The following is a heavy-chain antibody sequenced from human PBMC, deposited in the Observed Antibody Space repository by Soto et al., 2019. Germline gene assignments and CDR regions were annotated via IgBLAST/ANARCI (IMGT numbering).Heavy chain of an antibody. Sequence: SLRLSCAASGFTFSSYSMNWVRQAPGKGLEWVSYISSSSSTIYYADSVKGRFTISRDNAKNSLYLQMNSLRDEDTAVYYCAREPLRVTFGGVIVIPTLYFDYWGQGTLVTVSS. V-gene: IGHV3-48*02. CDR1: GFTFSSYS. J-gene: IGHJ4*02. D-gene: IGHD3-16*02. CDR2: ISSSSSTI. CDR3: AREPLRVTFGGVIVIPTLYFDY.